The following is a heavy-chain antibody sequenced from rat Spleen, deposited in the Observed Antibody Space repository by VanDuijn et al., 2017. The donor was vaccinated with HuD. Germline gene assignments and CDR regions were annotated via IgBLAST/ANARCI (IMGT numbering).Heavy chain of an antibody. D-gene: IGHD5-1*01. J-gene: IGHJ1*01. CDR2: IIYDGSRT. CDR3: ATENWDPYYWYFDF. CDR1: GFTFSDYY. V-gene: IGHV5S10*01. Sequence: EVQLVESDGGLVQPGRSLKLSCAASGFTFSDYYMAWVRQAPTKGLEWVASIIYDGSRTYYRDSVKGRFTISRDNAKSTLYLQMDSLRSEDTATYYCATENWDPYYWYFDFWGPGTMVTVSS.